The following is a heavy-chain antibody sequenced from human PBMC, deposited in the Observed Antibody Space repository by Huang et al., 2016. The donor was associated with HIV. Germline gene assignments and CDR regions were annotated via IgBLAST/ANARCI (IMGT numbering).Heavy chain of an antibody. CDR2: ISGKGNKT. CDR3: TVLLDY. J-gene: IGHJ4*02. CDR1: GFTLNKYA. Sequence: EVKVLESGGGLVQPGGSLRLSCVASGFTLNKYAMSWVRQAPGKGLAGVSLISGKGNKTYYADSVKGRFTISRDNSKNTVYLQMNSLRAEDAALYHCTVLLDYWGQGTPVTVSS. V-gene: IGHV3-23*01.